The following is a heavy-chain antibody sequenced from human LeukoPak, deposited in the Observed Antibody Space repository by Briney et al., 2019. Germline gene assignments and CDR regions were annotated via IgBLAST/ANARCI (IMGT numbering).Heavy chain of an antibody. CDR1: GFTFSSYS. CDR2: ISRSGRYI. CDR3: ARDRLDIVATIRAFDY. D-gene: IGHD5-12*01. Sequence: GGSLRLSCAASGFTFSSYSMNWVRQAPGKGLEWVSCISRSGRYIYYADSVKGRFTISRDNAKNSLYLQMNSLRAEDTAVYYCARDRLDIVATIRAFDYWGQGTLVTVSS. V-gene: IGHV3-21*01. J-gene: IGHJ4*02.